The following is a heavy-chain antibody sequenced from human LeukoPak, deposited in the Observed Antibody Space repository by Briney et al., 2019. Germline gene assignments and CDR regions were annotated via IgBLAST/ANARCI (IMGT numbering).Heavy chain of an antibody. D-gene: IGHD2-21*02. CDR1: GGSISSYY. J-gene: IGHJ3*02. Sequence: SETLSLTCTVSGGSISSYYWSWIRQPPGKGLEWIGYIYYSGSTNYNPSLKSRVTISVDTSKNQFSLKLSSVTAADTAVYYCAREIYCGGDCSPVWGAFGIWGQGTMVTVSS. CDR2: IYYSGST. CDR3: AREIYCGGDCSPVWGAFGI. V-gene: IGHV4-59*01.